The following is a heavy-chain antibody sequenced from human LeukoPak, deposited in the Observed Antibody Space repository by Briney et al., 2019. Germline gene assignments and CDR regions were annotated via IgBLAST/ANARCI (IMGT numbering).Heavy chain of an antibody. V-gene: IGHV1-46*01. J-gene: IGHJ3*02. Sequence: GASVTVSCKASGYTFTNHHMHWVRQAPGQGLEWMGIINPSGGSTNYAQKFQGRVTITADESTSTAYMELSSLRSEDTAVYYCARGRLRFGESYDAFDIWGQGTMVTVSS. D-gene: IGHD3-10*01. CDR1: GYTFTNHH. CDR2: INPSGGST. CDR3: ARGRLRFGESYDAFDI.